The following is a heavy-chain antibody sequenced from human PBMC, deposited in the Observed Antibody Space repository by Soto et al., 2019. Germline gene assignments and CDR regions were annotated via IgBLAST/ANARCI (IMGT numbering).Heavy chain of an antibody. D-gene: IGHD2-15*01. CDR1: GYTFTSYA. CDR2: INAGNGNT. CDR3: ARDQEVVAATLYYYYGMDV. V-gene: IGHV1-3*01. Sequence: ASVKVSCKASGYTFTSYAMHWVRQAPGQRLEWMGWINAGNGNTKYSQKFQGRVTITRDTSASTAYMELSILISEDTAVYYCARDQEVVAATLYYYYGMDVWGQGTTVTVSS. J-gene: IGHJ6*02.